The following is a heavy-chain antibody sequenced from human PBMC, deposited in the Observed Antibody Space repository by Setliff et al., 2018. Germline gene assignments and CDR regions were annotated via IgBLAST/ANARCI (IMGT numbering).Heavy chain of an antibody. CDR1: GDSISSPTYY. Sequence: SETLSLTCTVSGDSISSPTYYWGWIRQPPGKGLEWIGSVYYSGTAYYNPSLKSRLYMSVDTSKNQFTLKVISVTAADTAVYYCARLSCSSNSCPFDYWVQGTLVTVSS. J-gene: IGHJ4*02. D-gene: IGHD2-2*01. CDR2: VYYSGTA. CDR3: ARLSCSSNSCPFDY. V-gene: IGHV4-39*06.